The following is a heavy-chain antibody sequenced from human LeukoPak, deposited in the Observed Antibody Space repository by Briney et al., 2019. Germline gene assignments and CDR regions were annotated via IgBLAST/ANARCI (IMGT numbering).Heavy chain of an antibody. J-gene: IGHJ4*02. CDR1: GFTFDDYA. CDR3: AKDNRAGYSSGWYGIDY. D-gene: IGHD6-19*01. CDR2: ISWDGGST. V-gene: IGHV3-43D*03. Sequence: GGSLRLSCAASGFTFDDYAMHWVRQAPGKGLEWVSLISWDGGSTYYADSVKGRFTISRGNSKNSLYLQMNSLRAEDTALYYCAKDNRAGYSSGWYGIDYWGQGTLVTVSS.